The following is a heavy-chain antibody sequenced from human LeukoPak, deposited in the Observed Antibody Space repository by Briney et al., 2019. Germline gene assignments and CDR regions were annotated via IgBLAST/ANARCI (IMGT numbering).Heavy chain of an antibody. J-gene: IGHJ4*02. Sequence: GGSLRPSCAASGFTFSTFAMDWVRQAPGKGLEWVSYLSSSSSIIYYADSVKGRFTISRDNAKNSLYMQMNSLRDEDTAVYYCARRVYGHDSFYYWGQGELVTVSS. CDR1: GFTFSTFA. CDR3: ARRVYGHDSFYY. V-gene: IGHV3-48*02. D-gene: IGHD4-17*01. CDR2: LSSSSSII.